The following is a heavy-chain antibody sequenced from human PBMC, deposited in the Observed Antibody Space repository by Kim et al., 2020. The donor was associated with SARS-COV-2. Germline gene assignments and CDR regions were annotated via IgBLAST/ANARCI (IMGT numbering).Heavy chain of an antibody. V-gene: IGHV4-39*01. CDR3: ARHWVYGSGIDY. J-gene: IGHJ4*02. Sequence: YNNPSHKSRVTISVDTSKNQCSLKLSSVTAADTAVYYCARHWVYGSGIDYWGQGTLVTVSS. D-gene: IGHD3-10*01.